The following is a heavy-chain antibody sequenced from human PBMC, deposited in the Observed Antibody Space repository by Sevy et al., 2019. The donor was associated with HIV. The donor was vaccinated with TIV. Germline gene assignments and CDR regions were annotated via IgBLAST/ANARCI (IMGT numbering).Heavy chain of an antibody. Sequence: GGSLRLSCAASGFTFTTYGMNWVRQAPGKGLEWVSSITASGNYVYYADSVKGRFTISRDNAKNSLYLQINSLRADDTAIYYCTRGGGCMRGTCYYIDLWGQRTLVTVSS. D-gene: IGHD2-15*01. V-gene: IGHV3-21*01. CDR2: ITASGNYV. J-gene: IGHJ4*02. CDR3: TRGGGCMRGTCYYIDL. CDR1: GFTFTTYG.